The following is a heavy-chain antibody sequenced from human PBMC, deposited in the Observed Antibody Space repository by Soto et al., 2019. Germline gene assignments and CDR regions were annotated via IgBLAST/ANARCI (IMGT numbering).Heavy chain of an antibody. CDR2: IYHSGST. D-gene: IGHD6-19*01. CDR3: ASHIAVSGTRGFDF. CDR1: GGSISTNW. J-gene: IGHJ4*02. V-gene: IGHV4-4*02. Sequence: QVQLQESGPGLMKPSGTLSLTCAVSGGSISTNWWSWVRQPPGKGLEWIGEIYHSGSTNYNPSLENRVTMSVDTSQNHPALILNSATAADTAVYYCASHIAVSGTRGFDFWGQGTLVTVSS.